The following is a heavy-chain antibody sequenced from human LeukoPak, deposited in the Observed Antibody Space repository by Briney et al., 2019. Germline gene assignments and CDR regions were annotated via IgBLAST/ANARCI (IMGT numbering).Heavy chain of an antibody. CDR1: GGPLSNYY. D-gene: IGHD3-10*01. V-gene: IGHV4-34*01. J-gene: IGHJ5*02. CDR3: ARGPASGSNFAWFDP. Sequence: NPSETLSLTCAVYGGPLSNYYWSWIRQPPGKGLEWIGEINHGGSTKYNPSLKSRVTISVDMSKNQFSLELSSVTAADTAVYYCARGPASGSNFAWFDPWGQGTLVTVSS. CDR2: INHGGST.